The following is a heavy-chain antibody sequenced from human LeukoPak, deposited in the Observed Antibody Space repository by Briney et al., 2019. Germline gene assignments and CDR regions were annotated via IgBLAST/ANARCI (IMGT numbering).Heavy chain of an antibody. CDR2: INTGNGNT. CDR1: GYTFTSYT. V-gene: IGHV1-3*04. Sequence: ASVKVSCKASGYTFTSYTMYWVRQAPGQRLEWMGWINTGNGNTKYSQKFQGRVTITRDTSASTGYMELSSLRSEDTAVYYCAYDILTGYLGRLDHWGQGTPVTVSS. J-gene: IGHJ4*02. CDR3: AYDILTGYLGRLDH. D-gene: IGHD3-9*01.